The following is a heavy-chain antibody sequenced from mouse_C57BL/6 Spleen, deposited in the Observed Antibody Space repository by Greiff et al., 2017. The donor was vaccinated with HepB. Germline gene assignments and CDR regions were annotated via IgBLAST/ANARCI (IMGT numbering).Heavy chain of an antibody. J-gene: IGHJ3*01. CDR2: IYPGDGDT. V-gene: IGHV1-82*01. Sequence: QVQLQQSGPELVKPGASVKISCKASGYAFSSSWMNWVKQRPGKGLEWIGRIYPGDGDTNYNGKFKGKATLTADKSSSTAYMQLSSLTSEDSAVYFCARYIVAKGGFAYWGQGTLVTVSA. CDR3: ARYIVAKGGFAY. CDR1: GYAFSSSW. D-gene: IGHD1-1*01.